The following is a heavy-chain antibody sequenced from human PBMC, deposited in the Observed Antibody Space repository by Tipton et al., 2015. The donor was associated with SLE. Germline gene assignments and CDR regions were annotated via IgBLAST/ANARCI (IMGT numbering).Heavy chain of an antibody. J-gene: IGHJ4*02. CDR2: IYYSGST. D-gene: IGHD3-3*01. CDR3: PREPRSGYHDY. CDR1: GASISSYY. Sequence: TLSLTCTVSGASISSYYWSWIRQPPGKGLEWIGYIYYSGSTIHNPSLKSRVTMSVDTSKNQYSRKLSSVAAADTAVYYCPREPRSGYHDYWGQGTMVIVSS. V-gene: IGHV4-59*12.